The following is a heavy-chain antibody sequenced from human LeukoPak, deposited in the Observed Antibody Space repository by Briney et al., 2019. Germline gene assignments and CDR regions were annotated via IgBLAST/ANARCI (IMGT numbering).Heavy chain of an antibody. CDR3: AKRNSSGYYADY. CDR1: GFTFSSYA. D-gene: IGHD3-22*01. J-gene: IGHJ4*02. V-gene: IGHV3-23*01. CDR2: ISGSGGST. Sequence: PGGSLRLSCAASGFTFSSYAMSWVRQAPGKGLEWVSAISGSGGSTYYADSVKGRFTISRDNSKNTLYLQMNSLRAENTAVYYCAKRNSSGYYADYWGQGTLVTVSS.